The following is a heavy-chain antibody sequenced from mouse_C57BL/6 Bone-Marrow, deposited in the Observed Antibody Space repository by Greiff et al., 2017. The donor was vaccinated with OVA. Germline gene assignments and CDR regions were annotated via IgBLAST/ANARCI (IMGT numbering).Heavy chain of an antibody. J-gene: IGHJ2*01. CDR3: TGERNYGSSLFDY. CDR2: IRLKSDNYAT. Sequence: LQQSGGGLVQPGGSMKLSCVASGFTFSNYWMNWVRQSPEKGLEWVAQIRLKSDNYATHYAESVKGRFTISRDDSKSSVYLQMNNLRAEDTGIYYCTGERNYGSSLFDYWGQGTTLTVSS. CDR1: GFTFSNYW. D-gene: IGHD1-1*01. V-gene: IGHV6-3*01.